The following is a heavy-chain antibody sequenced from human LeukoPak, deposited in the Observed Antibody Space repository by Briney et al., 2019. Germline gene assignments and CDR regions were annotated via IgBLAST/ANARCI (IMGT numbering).Heavy chain of an antibody. CDR2: ISGSGGST. CDR1: GFTFSSYA. D-gene: IGHD6-19*01. Sequence: GGSLRLSCAASGFTFSSYAMSWVRQAPGKGLEWVSAISGSGGSTYYADSVKGRFTISRDNSKNTLYLQMNSLRAEDTALYYCAKDKSGYSSERFDYWGQGTLVTVSS. J-gene: IGHJ4*02. CDR3: AKDKSGYSSERFDY. V-gene: IGHV3-23*01.